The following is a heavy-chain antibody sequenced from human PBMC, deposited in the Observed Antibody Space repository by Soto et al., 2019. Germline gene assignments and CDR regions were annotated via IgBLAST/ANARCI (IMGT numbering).Heavy chain of an antibody. Sequence: EVQLVQSGAEVKKPGESLRISCKGSGYNFTNYCINWLRQMPGKGLEWMGTIDPGDSDTRYSPSFQGQVTISADKSFTTAYVQCSSLKASGTAMYYSPRQTVVPGTPGNHASDIWGQGTMVTGSS. CDR2: IDPGDSDT. J-gene: IGHJ3*02. V-gene: IGHV5-51*01. CDR1: GYNFTNYC. CDR3: PRQTVVPGTPGNHASDI. D-gene: IGHD2-2*01.